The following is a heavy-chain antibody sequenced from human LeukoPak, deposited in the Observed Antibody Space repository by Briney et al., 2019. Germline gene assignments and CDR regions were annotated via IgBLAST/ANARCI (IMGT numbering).Heavy chain of an antibody. CDR3: AKGVSTGWYYFDY. D-gene: IGHD6-19*01. J-gene: IGHJ4*02. CDR1: GFTFSSYA. V-gene: IGHV3-23*01. Sequence: GGSLRLSCAASGFTFSSYAMRWARQAPGKGLEWVSSISGSGSNTYYAESVKGRFTISRDNSKNTVNLQMNSLRADDTAVYFCAKGVSTGWYYFDYWGQGILVTVSS. CDR2: ISGSGSNT.